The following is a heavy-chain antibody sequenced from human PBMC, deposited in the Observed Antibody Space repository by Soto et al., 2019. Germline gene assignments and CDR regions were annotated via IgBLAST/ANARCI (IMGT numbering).Heavy chain of an antibody. CDR1: DGSISSYC. D-gene: IGHD2-15*01. J-gene: IGHJ4*02. V-gene: IGHV4-59*01. CDR2: IYYSGST. Sequence: PSETLSLTCTVSDGSISSYCWSWIRQTPGKGLEWIGYIYYSGSTNYNPSLKSRVTISVDTSKNQFSLKLSSVTAADTAVYYCATHDFFYCSGGSCAFDYWGQGTLVTVSS. CDR3: ATHDFFYCSGGSCAFDY.